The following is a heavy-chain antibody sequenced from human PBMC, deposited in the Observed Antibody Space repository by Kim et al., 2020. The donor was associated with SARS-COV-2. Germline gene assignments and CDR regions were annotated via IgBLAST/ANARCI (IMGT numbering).Heavy chain of an antibody. D-gene: IGHD1-26*01. V-gene: IGHV3-33*05. Sequence: GGSLRLSCAASGFAFSSFGMHWVRQAPGKGLEGVAVISYDGSKKYYAEAVKGRFTISRDDSKNTLYLQMNNLRLEDTSTYYCARVGVAGIAGIDYWGQG. CDR3: ARVGVAGIAGIDY. CDR1: GFAFSSFG. J-gene: IGHJ4*02. CDR2: ISYDGSKK.